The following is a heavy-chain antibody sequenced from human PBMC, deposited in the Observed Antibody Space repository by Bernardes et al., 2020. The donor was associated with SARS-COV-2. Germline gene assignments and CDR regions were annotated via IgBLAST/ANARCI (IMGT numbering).Heavy chain of an antibody. Sequence: ASVKVSCKASGYTFTDYYLHWVRQAPGQGLEWMGWINPNSGVTSYAQKFQGRVTLTRDTSISTGYMELSSLRADDTAVYFCGRPPCGDDCSFSPPPVDPWGQGTLVTVSS. V-gene: IGHV1-2*02. CDR3: GRPPCGDDCSFSPPPVDP. D-gene: IGHD2-21*02. CDR1: GYTFTDYY. J-gene: IGHJ5*02. CDR2: INPNSGVT.